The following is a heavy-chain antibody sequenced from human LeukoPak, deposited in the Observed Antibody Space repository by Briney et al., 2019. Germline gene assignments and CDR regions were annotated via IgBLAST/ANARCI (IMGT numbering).Heavy chain of an antibody. V-gene: IGHV4-59*01. J-gene: IGHJ4*02. CDR1: GGSISSYY. CDR3: ARVVDMYSSGWYDY. CDR2: IYYSGST. Sequence: PSETLSLTCTVSGGSISSYYWSWIRQPPGKGLEWIGYIYYSGSTNYNPSLKSRVTISVDTSKNQFSLKLSSVTAADTAVYYCARVVDMYSSGWYDYWGQGTLVTVSS. D-gene: IGHD6-19*01.